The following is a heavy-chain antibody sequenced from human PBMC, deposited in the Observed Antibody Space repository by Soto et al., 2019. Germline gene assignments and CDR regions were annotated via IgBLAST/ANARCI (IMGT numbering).Heavy chain of an antibody. CDR3: ARDLDTAMARVPLNYYYGMDV. J-gene: IGHJ6*02. D-gene: IGHD5-18*01. V-gene: IGHV1-3*05. CDR2: INAGNGNT. Sequence: QVQLVQSGAEEKKPGASVKVSCKASGYTFTSYAMHWVRQAPGQRLEWMGWINAGNGNTKYSQKFQGRVTITRDTSASPAYMELSSLRSEDTAVYYCARDLDTAMARVPLNYYYGMDVWGQGTTVTVSS. CDR1: GYTFTSYA.